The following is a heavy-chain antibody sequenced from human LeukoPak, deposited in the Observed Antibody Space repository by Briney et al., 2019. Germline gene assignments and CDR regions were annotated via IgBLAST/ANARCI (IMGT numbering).Heavy chain of an antibody. Sequence: SETLSLTCAVSGYSISSGYYWGWIRQPPGKGLEWIGRIYTSGSTNYNPSLKSRVTISVDTSKNQFSLKLSSVTAADTAVYYCARDKETYYDFWSGNVFDPWGQGTLVTVSS. CDR1: GYSISSGYY. J-gene: IGHJ5*02. CDR3: ARDKETYYDFWSGNVFDP. D-gene: IGHD3-3*01. V-gene: IGHV4-38-2*02. CDR2: IYTSGST.